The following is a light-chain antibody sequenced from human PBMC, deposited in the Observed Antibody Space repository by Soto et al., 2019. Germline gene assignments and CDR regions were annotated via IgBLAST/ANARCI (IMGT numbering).Light chain of an antibody. J-gene: IGKJ2*01. Sequence: DIVLTQSPGTLSLSPGERATLSCRASQRISSNYLGWYQQKPGQAPRLLIYAASSRATGIPDRFSGSGSGTDFTLTIVGLEPEDFAIYYCQQRASWPPFTFGQGTKLEV. CDR3: QQRASWPPFT. CDR1: QRISSNY. V-gene: IGKV3D-20*02. CDR2: AAS.